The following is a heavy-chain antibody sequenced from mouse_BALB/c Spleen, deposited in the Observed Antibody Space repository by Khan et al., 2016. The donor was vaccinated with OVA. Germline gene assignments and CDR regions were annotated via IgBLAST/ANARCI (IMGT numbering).Heavy chain of an antibody. J-gene: IGHJ4*01. Sequence: QIQLVQSGPELKKPGETVKISCKASGYTFTNFGMNWVKQAPGKGLEWMGWINTHTGEPIYADDFKGRFAFSLETSASTAYLQINNLKNEDTATYCCARPPFFSYTFAYWGQGTSVTVSS. V-gene: IGHV9-3-1*01. CDR2: INTHTGEP. D-gene: IGHD2-12*01. CDR3: ARPPFFSYTFAY. CDR1: GYTFTNFG.